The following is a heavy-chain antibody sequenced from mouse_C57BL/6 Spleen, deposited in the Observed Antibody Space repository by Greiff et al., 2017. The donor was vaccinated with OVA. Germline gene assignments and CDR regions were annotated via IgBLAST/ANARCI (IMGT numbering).Heavy chain of an antibody. CDR2: INPNNGGT. CDR1: GYTFTDYY. V-gene: IGHV1-26*01. J-gene: IGHJ2*01. Sequence: VQLQQSGPELVKPGASVKISCKASGYTFTDYYMNWVKQSHGKSLEWIGDINPNNGGTSYKQKFKGKATLTVDKSASTAYMELRSLTSEDSAVYYCARSNSSGYVYWGQGTTLTVSS. CDR3: ARSNSSGYVY. D-gene: IGHD3-2*02.